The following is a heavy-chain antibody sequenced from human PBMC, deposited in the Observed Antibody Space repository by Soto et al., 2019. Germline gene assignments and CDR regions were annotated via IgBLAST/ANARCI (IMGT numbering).Heavy chain of an antibody. V-gene: IGHV1-69*12. CDR2: IIPIFGTA. CDR1: GGTFSSYA. D-gene: IGHD2-15*01. Sequence: QVQLVQSGAEVKKPGSSVKVSCKASGGTFSSYAISWVRQAPGQGLEWMGGIIPIFGTANYAQKFQGSVTMTADESTSTAYMELSSLRSEDTAVNYCARAVVVVAATDDDYYGMDVWGQGTTVTVSS. CDR3: ARAVVVVAATDDDYYGMDV. J-gene: IGHJ6*02.